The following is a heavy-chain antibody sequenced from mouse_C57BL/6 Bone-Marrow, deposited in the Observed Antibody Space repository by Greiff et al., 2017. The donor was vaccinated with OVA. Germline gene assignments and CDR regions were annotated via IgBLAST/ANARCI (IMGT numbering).Heavy chain of an antibody. CDR2: ISDGGSYT. CDR1: GFTFSSYA. V-gene: IGHV5-4*03. D-gene: IGHD2-1*01. Sequence: EAKLVESGGGLVKPGGSLKLSCAASGFTFSSYAMSWVRQTPEKRLEWVATISDGGSYTYYPDNVKGRFTISRDNAKNNLYLQMSHLKSEDTAMYYCARYGNYVKGAMDYWGQGTSVTVSS. J-gene: IGHJ4*01. CDR3: ARYGNYVKGAMDY.